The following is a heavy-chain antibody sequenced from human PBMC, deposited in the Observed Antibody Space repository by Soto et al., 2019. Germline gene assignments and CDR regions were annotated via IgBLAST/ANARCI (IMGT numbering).Heavy chain of an antibody. CDR3: AAVGYCGGDCDAFDI. V-gene: IGHV1-58*02. CDR1: GFTFTSSA. J-gene: IGHJ3*02. CDR2: IVVGSGNT. Sequence: QMQLVQSGPEVKKPGTSVKVSCKASGFTFTSSAMQWVRQARGQRLEWIGWIVVGSGNTNYAQKFQERVTITRDMSTSTAYMELSSLRSEDTAVYYCAAVGYCGGDCDAFDIWGQGTMVTVSS. D-gene: IGHD2-21*02.